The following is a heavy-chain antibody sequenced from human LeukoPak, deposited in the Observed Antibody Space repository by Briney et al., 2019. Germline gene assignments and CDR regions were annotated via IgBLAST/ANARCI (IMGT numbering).Heavy chain of an antibody. CDR1: GGSISSGSYY. CDR2: IYTSGST. J-gene: IGHJ2*01. D-gene: IGHD4-17*01. Sequence: SETLSLTCTVSGGSISSGSYYWSWIRQPAGKGLEWIGRIYTSGSTNYNPSLKSRVTISVDTSKDQFSLELSSVTAADTAVYYCARDYGDIPPDWYYDLWGRGTLVTVSS. CDR3: ARDYGDIPPDWYYDL. V-gene: IGHV4-61*02.